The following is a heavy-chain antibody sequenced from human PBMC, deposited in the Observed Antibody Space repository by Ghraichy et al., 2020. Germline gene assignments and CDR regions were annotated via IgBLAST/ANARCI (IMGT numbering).Heavy chain of an antibody. Sequence: GGSLRLSCAASGFTFSSYAMSWVRQAPGKGLEWVSAISGSSVISTYYADSVKGLFTISRDNSKNTLSLQMNSLRAEDTAVYYCAKSVARIPSLFDYWGQGTLVTVSS. J-gene: IGHJ4*02. V-gene: IGHV3-23*01. CDR2: ISGSSVIST. D-gene: IGHD5-24*01. CDR3: AKSVARIPSLFDY. CDR1: GFTFSSYA.